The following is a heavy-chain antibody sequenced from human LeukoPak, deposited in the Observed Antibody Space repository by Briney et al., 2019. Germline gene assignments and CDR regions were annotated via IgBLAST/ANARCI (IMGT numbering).Heavy chain of an antibody. V-gene: IGHV3-74*01. J-gene: IGHJ4*02. CDR2: INEDGSTT. Sequence: QPGGSLRLSCAASGFTFSSYWMYWVRQAPGKGLVWVSRINEDGSTTSYADSVKGRFTISRDNTKNTVYLQMNSLRGEDTALYYCARGLASSSAGTTYWGQGTVVTVSS. CDR3: ARGLASSSAGTTY. D-gene: IGHD6-6*01. CDR1: GFTFSSYW.